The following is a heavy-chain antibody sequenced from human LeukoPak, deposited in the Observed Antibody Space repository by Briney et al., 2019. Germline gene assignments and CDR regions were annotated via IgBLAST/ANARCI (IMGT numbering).Heavy chain of an antibody. V-gene: IGHV3-66*02. J-gene: IGHJ4*02. Sequence: GRSLRLSCAASGSTVSTNYMSWVRQAPGEGREWVSVISIGGPPYNAHSMKGRLTLSRDSSENTPYLQMHSLRAEDTAVYYCARGGVGYAFDYWGQGTLVTVSS. CDR2: ISIGGPP. D-gene: IGHD5-12*01. CDR1: GSTVSTNY. CDR3: ARGGVGYAFDY.